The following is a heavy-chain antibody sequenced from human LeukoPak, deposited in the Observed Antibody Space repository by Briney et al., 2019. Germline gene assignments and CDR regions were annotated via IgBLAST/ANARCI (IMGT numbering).Heavy chain of an antibody. D-gene: IGHD2-2*01. CDR3: ARDYTSEYQTTTYWFDP. V-gene: IGHV1-2*02. J-gene: IGHJ5*02. CDR2: INPNSVGT. Sequence: ASVKVSCKASGYTFTGYYMHWVRQATGQGLDWMGWINPNSVGTNYAQKFQGRVTMTRDTSISTAYMELSRLRSDDTAVYYCARDYTSEYQTTTYWFDPWGQGTLVTVSS. CDR1: GYTFTGYY.